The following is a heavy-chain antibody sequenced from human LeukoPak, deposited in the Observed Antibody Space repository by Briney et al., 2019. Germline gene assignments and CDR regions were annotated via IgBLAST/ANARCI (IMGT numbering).Heavy chain of an antibody. Sequence: GGSLRLSCEASGFTFRTYWMHWVRQAPGKGLVWVSRIQSDGGSTNYVDSVKGRFTISRDNAKNTLYLQMNSLRAEDTAVYYCVRALGGDYFDYWGQGALVTVSS. V-gene: IGHV3-74*01. CDR3: VRALGGDYFDY. CDR1: GFTFRTYW. J-gene: IGHJ4*02. CDR2: IQSDGGST.